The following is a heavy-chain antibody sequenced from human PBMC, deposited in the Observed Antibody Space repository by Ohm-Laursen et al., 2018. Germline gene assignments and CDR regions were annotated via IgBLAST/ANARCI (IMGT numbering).Heavy chain of an antibody. CDR1: GGSISTYY. V-gene: IGHV4-59*08. Sequence: GTLSLTCTVSGGSISTYYWNWIRQPPGKGLEWIGYIYFSGSTNYIPSLKSRVTMSVDTSKNQFSLKLSSVTAADTAVYYCARLAYGGNSVADYWGQGTLVTVSS. CDR3: ARLAYGGNSVADY. CDR2: IYFSGST. J-gene: IGHJ4*02. D-gene: IGHD4-23*01.